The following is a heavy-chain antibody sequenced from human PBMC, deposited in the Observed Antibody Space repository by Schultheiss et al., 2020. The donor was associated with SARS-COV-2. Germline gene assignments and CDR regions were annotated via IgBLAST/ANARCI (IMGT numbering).Heavy chain of an antibody. CDR1: GGSFSGYY. CDR2: IYYSGST. D-gene: IGHD5-24*01. J-gene: IGHJ4*02. Sequence: SQTLSLTCAVYGGSFSGYYWSWIRQHPGKGLEWIGYIYYSGSTNYNPSLKSRVTISVDTSKNQFSLKLSSVTAADTAVYYCARAEDGYNSLDYWGQGTLVTVSS. CDR3: ARAEDGYNSLDY. V-gene: IGHV4-34*01.